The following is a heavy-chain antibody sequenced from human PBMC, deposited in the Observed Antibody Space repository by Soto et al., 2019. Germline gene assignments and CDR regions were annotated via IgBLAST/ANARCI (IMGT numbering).Heavy chain of an antibody. Sequence: VQLVQSGAEVKKPGESLKISCKCSGYDFTNYWIGWVRQMPGKGLEWMGIIFPDDSDIRYSPSFQGQVTISGDKSVSTVYLQWSSLKASDTAMYFCASVATAQPRYFDYWGQGTLVTVSS. CDR2: IFPDDSDI. CDR3: ASVATAQPRYFDY. CDR1: GYDFTNYW. V-gene: IGHV5-51*01. D-gene: IGHD6-13*01. J-gene: IGHJ4*02.